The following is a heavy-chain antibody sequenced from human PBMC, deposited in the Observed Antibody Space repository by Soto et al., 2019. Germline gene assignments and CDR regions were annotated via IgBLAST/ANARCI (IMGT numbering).Heavy chain of an antibody. J-gene: IGHJ4*02. CDR3: AKDTAPVYGGYLDY. V-gene: IGHV3-30*18. CDR1: GFTFSNYG. Sequence: PGGSLRLSCAASGFTFSNYGMHWVRQAPGKGLEWVAVISYDGSNKYYADSVKGRFTISRDNSKNTLYLQMNSLRAEDTAVYYCAKDTAPVYGGYLDYWGQGTLVTVYS. CDR2: ISYDGSNK. D-gene: IGHD2-8*01.